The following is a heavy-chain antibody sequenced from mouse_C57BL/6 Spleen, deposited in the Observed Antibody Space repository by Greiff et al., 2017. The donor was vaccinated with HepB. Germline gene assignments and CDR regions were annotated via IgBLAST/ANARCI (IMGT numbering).Heavy chain of an antibody. CDR1: GYTFTSYW. J-gene: IGHJ2*01. V-gene: IGHV1-50*01. CDR2: IDPSDSYT. CDR3: ARRLERDYFDY. D-gene: IGHD4-1*01. Sequence: QVQLQQPGAELVKPGASVKLSCKASGYTFTSYWMQWVKQRPGQGLEWIGEIDPSDSYTNYNQKFKGKATLTVDTSSSTAYMQLSSLTSEDSAVYYCARRLERDYFDYWGQGTTLTVSS.